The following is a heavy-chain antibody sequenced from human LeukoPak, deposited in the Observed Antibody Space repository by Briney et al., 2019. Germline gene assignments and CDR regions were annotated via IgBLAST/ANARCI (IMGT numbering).Heavy chain of an antibody. V-gene: IGHV4-59*01. CDR1: GGSFSGYY. CDR2: IYYSGST. Sequence: PSETLSLTCAVYGGSFSGYYWSWIRQPPGKGLEWIGYIYYSGSTNYNPSLKSRVTISVDTSKNQFSLKLSSVTAADTAVYYCARGNTAKGAFDIWGQGTMVTVSS. J-gene: IGHJ3*02. CDR3: ARGNTAKGAFDI.